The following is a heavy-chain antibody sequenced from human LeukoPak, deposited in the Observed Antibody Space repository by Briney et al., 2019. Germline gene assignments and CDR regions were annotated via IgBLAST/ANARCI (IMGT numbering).Heavy chain of an antibody. J-gene: IGHJ5*02. D-gene: IGHD2-2*01. V-gene: IGHV3-23*01. CDR3: GGGECSSTTRYVEA. CDR2: ISGSGVTT. CDR1: GFTFSNYA. Sequence: GGSLRLSCAASGFTFSNYAMSWVRQAPGKGLQWVSAISGSGVTTYYADSVKGRFTISRDNSKNTLYLQMNSLRVDDTAVYYCGGGECSSTTRYVEAWGQGTLVTVSS.